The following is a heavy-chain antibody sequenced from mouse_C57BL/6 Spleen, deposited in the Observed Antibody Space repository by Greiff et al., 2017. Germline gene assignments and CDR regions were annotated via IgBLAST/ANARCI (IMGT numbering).Heavy chain of an antibody. CDR1: GYTFTDYY. CDR3: ARWDYGKAFAY. CDR2: INPNNGGT. J-gene: IGHJ3*01. Sequence: VHVKQSGPELVKPGASVKISCKASGYTFTDYYMNWVKQSHGKSLEWIGDINPNNGGTSYNQKFKGKATLTGEKSYSTAYMELRSLTSEDSAVYYCARWDYGKAFAYWGQGTLVTVSA. D-gene: IGHD2-1*01. V-gene: IGHV1-26*01.